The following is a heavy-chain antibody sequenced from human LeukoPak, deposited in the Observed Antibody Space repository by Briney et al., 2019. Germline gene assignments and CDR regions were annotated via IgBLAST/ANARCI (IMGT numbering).Heavy chain of an antibody. CDR1: GGSISSGGYY. CDR2: IYTSGTT. Sequence: PSETLSLTCTVSGGSISSGGYYWSWIRQPAGKGLEWIGRIYTSGTTNYNPSLKSRVTMSVDTSKNQFSLKLSSVTAADTAVYYCARTTRGPQLPFDYWGQGTLVTVSS. V-gene: IGHV4-61*02. CDR3: ARTTRGPQLPFDY. D-gene: IGHD1-26*01. J-gene: IGHJ4*02.